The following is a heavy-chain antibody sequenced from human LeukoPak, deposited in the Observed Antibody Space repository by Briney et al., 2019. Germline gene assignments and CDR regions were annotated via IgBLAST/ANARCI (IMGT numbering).Heavy chain of an antibody. J-gene: IGHJ4*02. CDR1: GESFSGYY. CDR3: ARAVAVVPAAIYIGYFDY. D-gene: IGHD2-2*01. V-gene: IGHV4-34*01. Sequence: SETLSLTCAVYGESFSGYYWNWIRQSPGKGLEWIGEINHSGSTNFNPSLKNRVIISVDTSKNQFSLKLSSVTAADTAVYYCARAVAVVPAAIYIGYFDYWGQGTLVTVSS. CDR2: INHSGST.